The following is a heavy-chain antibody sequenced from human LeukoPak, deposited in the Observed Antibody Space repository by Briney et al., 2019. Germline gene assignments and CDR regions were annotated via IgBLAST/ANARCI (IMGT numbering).Heavy chain of an antibody. Sequence: GASVKVSCKASGYTFTGYYMHWVRQAPGQGLEWMGWINPNSGGTNYAQKFQGRVTMTRDTSISTAYMELSRLRSDDTAVYYCARGDQTGTTGYGMDVWGQGTMVTVSS. D-gene: IGHD1-7*01. CDR1: GYTFTGYY. V-gene: IGHV1-2*02. J-gene: IGHJ6*02. CDR2: INPNSGGT. CDR3: ARGDQTGTTGYGMDV.